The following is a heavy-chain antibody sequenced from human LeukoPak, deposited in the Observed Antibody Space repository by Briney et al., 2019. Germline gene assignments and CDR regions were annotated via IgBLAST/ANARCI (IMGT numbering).Heavy chain of an antibody. D-gene: IGHD4-17*01. J-gene: IGHJ6*03. Sequence: PGGSLRLSCAASGFAFSSYGMHWVRQVPGKGLECVAFIRYDGSHKNYADSVKGRFTISRDNSKNTLYLQMNSRRGEDTAVYYCAKDRRWLPENYYFYYYMDVWGKGTTVTVSS. CDR3: AKDRRWLPENYYFYYYMDV. V-gene: IGHV3-30*02. CDR1: GFAFSSYG. CDR2: IRYDGSHK.